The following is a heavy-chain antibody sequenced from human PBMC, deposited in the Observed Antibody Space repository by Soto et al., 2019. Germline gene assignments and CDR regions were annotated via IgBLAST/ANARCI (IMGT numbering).Heavy chain of an antibody. J-gene: IGHJ4*01. CDR3: ARAGSENDN. CDR1: GFTFSNYW. Sequence: EVQLVESGGGLVQPGGSLRLSCAASGFTFSNYWMTWVRQALGKGLEWVANIKEDGGERNYVDSLKGRFTISRDNAKNSLYLQMNSLRAEDTAVYYCARAGSENDNWGQGTLVTVSS. V-gene: IGHV3-7*05. CDR2: IKEDGGER. D-gene: IGHD3-10*01.